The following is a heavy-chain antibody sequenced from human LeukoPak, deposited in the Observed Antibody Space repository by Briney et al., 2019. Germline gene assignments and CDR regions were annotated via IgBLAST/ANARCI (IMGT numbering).Heavy chain of an antibody. Sequence: GGSLRLSCAASGFTFDEYAMHWVRQAPGKGLEWVAFIRYDGSNKYYADSVKGRFTISRDNSKNTLYLQMNSLRAEDTAVYYCAKDTMVRGVTIDYWGQGTLVTVSS. V-gene: IGHV3-30*02. CDR1: GFTFDEYA. D-gene: IGHD3-10*01. CDR3: AKDTMVRGVTIDY. J-gene: IGHJ4*02. CDR2: IRYDGSNK.